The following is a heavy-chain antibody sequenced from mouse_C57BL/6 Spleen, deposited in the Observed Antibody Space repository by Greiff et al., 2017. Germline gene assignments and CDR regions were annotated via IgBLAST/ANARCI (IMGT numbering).Heavy chain of an antibody. Sequence: QVHVKQSGAELVRPGTSVKMSCKASGYTFTNYWIGWAKQRPGHGLEWIGDIYPGGGYTNYNEKFKGKATLTADKSSSTAYMQFSSLTSEDSAIYYCARRGYYDYDGFAYWGQGTLVTVSA. CDR3: ARRGYYDYDGFAY. CDR2: IYPGGGYT. D-gene: IGHD2-4*01. J-gene: IGHJ3*01. CDR1: GYTFTNYW. V-gene: IGHV1-63*01.